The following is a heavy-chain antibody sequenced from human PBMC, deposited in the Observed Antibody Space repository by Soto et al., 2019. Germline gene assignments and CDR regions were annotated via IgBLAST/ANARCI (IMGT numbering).Heavy chain of an antibody. V-gene: IGHV4-59*01. CDR3: ARNQAVTFFALPPHFYSMDV. CDR2: TYYTGRT. D-gene: IGHD3-3*01. J-gene: IGHJ6*03. Sequence: QVQLQESGPGLVKPSETLSLTCTVSGDSISGYYWSWIRQAPGKGLEWIGYTYYTGRTDNNPSLKTRVTMSVDTSKNKFSLELTSVTAADPAVYYCARNQAVTFFALPPHFYSMDVWGKGTTVTVSS. CDR1: GDSISGYY.